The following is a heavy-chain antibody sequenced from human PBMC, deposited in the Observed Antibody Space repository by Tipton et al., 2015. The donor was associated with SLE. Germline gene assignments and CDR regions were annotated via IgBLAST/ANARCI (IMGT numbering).Heavy chain of an antibody. CDR1: GGSISSFH. CDR2: IYTSGSS. V-gene: IGHV4-4*07. J-gene: IGHJ2*01. CDR3: ARDSYYGGNRGIFSARVWYFDL. Sequence: TLSLTCTVSGGSISSFHWNWIRQPAGKGLEWIGRIYTSGSSNYNPSLKSRVTISVDTSKSQFSLQLSSVTAADTAVYYCARDSYYGGNRGIFSARVWYFDLWGRGALVTVSS. D-gene: IGHD4-23*01.